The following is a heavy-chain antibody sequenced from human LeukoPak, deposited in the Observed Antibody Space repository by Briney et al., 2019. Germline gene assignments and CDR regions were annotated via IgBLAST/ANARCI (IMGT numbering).Heavy chain of an antibody. CDR3: ARVSTSTDAFDI. J-gene: IGHJ3*02. Sequence: SETLSLTCTVSGGSISSYYWSWIRQPAGKGLEWIGRIYTSGSTNYNPSLKSRVTISVDTSKNQFSLKLSSVTAADTAVYYCARVSTSTDAFDIWGQGTMVTVSS. V-gene: IGHV4-4*07. CDR2: IYTSGST. CDR1: GGSISSYY. D-gene: IGHD3-16*02.